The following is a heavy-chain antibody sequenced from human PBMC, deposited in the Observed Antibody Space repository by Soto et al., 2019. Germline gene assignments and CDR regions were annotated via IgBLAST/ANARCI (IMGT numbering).Heavy chain of an antibody. V-gene: IGHV1-18*01. J-gene: IGHJ3*02. CDR3: ARDLRVLRYFDWSRGAFDI. D-gene: IGHD3-9*01. CDR2: ISAYNGNT. Sequence: APVKVSCEASGYTFTSYGMSWVRQAPGQGLEWMGWISAYNGNTNYAQKLQGRVTMTTDTSTSTAYMELRSLRSDDTAVYYCARDLRVLRYFDWSRGAFDIWGQGTMVTVSS. CDR1: GYTFTSYG.